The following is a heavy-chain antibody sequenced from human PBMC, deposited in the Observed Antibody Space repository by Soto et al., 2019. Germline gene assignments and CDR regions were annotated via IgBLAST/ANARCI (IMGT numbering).Heavy chain of an antibody. Sequence: QVHLVQSGAEVKKPGSSVKVSCRASGGTFSRSSIAWVRQAPGQGLEWMGGIAPLYGTANYAQRLQGRVTIAADESTGTAYMELSGLRAEDTAVYYCAREIRYYGSGIFDSWGQGTLVIVSA. CDR3: AREIRYYGSGIFDS. CDR1: GGTFSRSS. CDR2: IAPLYGTA. D-gene: IGHD3-10*01. V-gene: IGHV1-69*01. J-gene: IGHJ4*02.